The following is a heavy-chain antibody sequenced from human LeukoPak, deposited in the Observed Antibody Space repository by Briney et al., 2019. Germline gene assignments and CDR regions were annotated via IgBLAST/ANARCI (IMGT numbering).Heavy chain of an antibody. J-gene: IGHJ4*02. D-gene: IGHD6-19*01. CDR3: AKDRGYSSGWNLVGPDY. CDR2: ISWNSGSI. V-gene: IGHV3-9*01. Sequence: GGSLRLSCAASGFTFDDYAMHWVRQAPGKGLEWVSGISWNSGSIGYADSVKGRFTISRDNAKNSLYLQMNSLRAEDTALYYCAKDRGYSSGWNLVGPDYWGQGTLVTVSS. CDR1: GFTFDDYA.